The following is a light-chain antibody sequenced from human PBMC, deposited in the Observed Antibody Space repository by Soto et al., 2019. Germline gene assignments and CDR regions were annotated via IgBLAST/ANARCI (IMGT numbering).Light chain of an antibody. CDR1: QSLLHRNGKNY. CDR3: MQGLQSTIT. Sequence: DIVMTQSPFSLAVTPGESASISCRSSQSLLHRNGKNYLDWYLQKPGQSPQLLIYLGSSRASGVPDRVSGSGSGTDFTLKIDRVEAEDVGIYYCMQGLQSTITCGQGTRREI. J-gene: IGKJ5*01. V-gene: IGKV2-28*01. CDR2: LGS.